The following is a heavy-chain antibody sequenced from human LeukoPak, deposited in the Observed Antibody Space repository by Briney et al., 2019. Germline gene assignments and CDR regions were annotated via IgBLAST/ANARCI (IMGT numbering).Heavy chain of an antibody. Sequence: GGSLRLSCAASGFTFSSYEMNWVRQAPGKGLEWVSYISSSGSTIYYADSAKGRFTISRDNAKNSLYLQMNSLRAEDTAVYYCARYQTYYYDSSGSYYFDYWGQGTLVTVSS. D-gene: IGHD3-22*01. CDR3: ARYQTYYYDSSGSYYFDY. J-gene: IGHJ4*02. CDR1: GFTFSSYE. V-gene: IGHV3-48*03. CDR2: ISSSGSTI.